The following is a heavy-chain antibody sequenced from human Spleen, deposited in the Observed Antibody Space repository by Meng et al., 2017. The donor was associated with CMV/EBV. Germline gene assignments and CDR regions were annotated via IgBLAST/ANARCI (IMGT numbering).Heavy chain of an antibody. J-gene: IGHJ6*02. Sequence: SETLSLTCTVSGGSMSDHYWSWIRQPPGKGLEWIGYIYNSENTNYNPSLKRRVTISVDTAKNHFSLRLSTVTAADTAVYYCARDRAPSSPTDYRYGMDVWGQGTTVTVSS. CDR3: ARDRAPSSPTDYRYGMDV. CDR2: IYNSENT. D-gene: IGHD2-2*01. V-gene: IGHV4-59*11. CDR1: GGSMSDHY.